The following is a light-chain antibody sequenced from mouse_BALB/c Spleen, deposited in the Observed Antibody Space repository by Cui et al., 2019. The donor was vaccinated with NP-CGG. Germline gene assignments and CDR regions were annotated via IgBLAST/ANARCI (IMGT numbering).Light chain of an antibody. V-gene: IGLV1*01. CDR3: ALWYSNHWV. CDR2: GTN. CDR1: TGAVTTSNY. J-gene: IGLJ1*01. Sequence: QAVVTQESALTQPPGETVTTSCNSSTGAVTTSNYANWVPEKPDHLFTGLIGGTNNRAPGVPARFSGSLIGDKAALTITGAQAEDEAIYFCALWYSNHWVFGGGTKLTVL.